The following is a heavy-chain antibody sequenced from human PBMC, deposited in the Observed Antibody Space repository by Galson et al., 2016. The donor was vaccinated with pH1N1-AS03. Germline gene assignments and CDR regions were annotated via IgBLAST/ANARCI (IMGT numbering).Heavy chain of an antibody. CDR3: AKTRKRGYSGYSFFEGPLDY. J-gene: IGHJ4*02. CDR2: ISYDGTNK. Sequence: SLRLSCAASGFTFSTYGMHWVRQAPGKGLECVAIISYDGTNKYYADSVQGRFTISRDNSKNTLYLQMHSLRPEDTAVYYCAKTRKRGYSGYSFFEGPLDYWGQGTLVTVSS. CDR1: GFTFSTYG. V-gene: IGHV3-30*18. D-gene: IGHD5-12*01.